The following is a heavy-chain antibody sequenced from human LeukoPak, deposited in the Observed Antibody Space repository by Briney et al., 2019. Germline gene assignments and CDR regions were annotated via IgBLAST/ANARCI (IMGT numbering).Heavy chain of an antibody. CDR2: MNPNSGNT. Sequence: AASVKVSCKASGYTFTSYDINWVGQATGQGLEWMGWMNPNSGNTGYAQKFQGRVTMTRDTSISPAYMELSRLRADDPAVDFFSRGGEIVVVVAATHHYYYYMDVWGKGTTVTVSS. J-gene: IGHJ6*03. V-gene: IGHV1-8*01. CDR3: SRGGEIVVVVAATHHYYYYMDV. D-gene: IGHD2-15*01. CDR1: GYTFTSYD.